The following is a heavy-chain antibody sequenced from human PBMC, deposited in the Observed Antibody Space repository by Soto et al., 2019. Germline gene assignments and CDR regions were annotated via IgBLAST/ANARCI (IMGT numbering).Heavy chain of an antibody. Sequence: EVQLLESGGGLVQPGGSLRLSCAASGFTFSSYAMSWVRQAPGKGLEWVSAISGSGGSTYYADSVKGRFTISRDNSKNTLYQQMNSLRAEDTAVYYCAKEPPPSYYDILTGHFDYWGQGTLVTVSS. J-gene: IGHJ4*02. CDR2: ISGSGGST. CDR1: GFTFSSYA. D-gene: IGHD3-9*01. CDR3: AKEPPPSYYDILTGHFDY. V-gene: IGHV3-23*01.